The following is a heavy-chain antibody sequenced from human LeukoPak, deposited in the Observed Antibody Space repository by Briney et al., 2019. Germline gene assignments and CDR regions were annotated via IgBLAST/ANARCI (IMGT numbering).Heavy chain of an antibody. D-gene: IGHD3-10*01. CDR3: ARESWDTMVRGAVFDN. J-gene: IGHJ4*02. CDR1: GGSISSYY. Sequence: SETLSLTCTVSGGSISSYYWSWMRQPPGKGLEWIGNLYYSGFTNYNPSLTSRVTISVDTSRNQFSLSLRSVTAADSAVYYCARESWDTMVRGAVFDNWGQGTVVTVSS. CDR2: LYYSGFT. V-gene: IGHV4-59*01.